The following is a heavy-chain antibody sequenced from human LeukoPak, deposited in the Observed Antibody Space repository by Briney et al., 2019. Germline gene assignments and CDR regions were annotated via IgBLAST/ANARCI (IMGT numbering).Heavy chain of an antibody. CDR2: INSDGSST. D-gene: IGHD5-18*01. J-gene: IGHJ4*02. V-gene: IGHV3-74*01. CDR1: GFTFSSYW. CDR3: ARGGGHSYGPFDY. Sequence: GGSLRLSCAASGFTFSSYWMHWVRQASGKGLVWVSRINSDGSSTSYADSVKGRFTISRDNAKNTLYLQMNSLRAEDTAVYYCARGGGHSYGPFDYWGQGTLVTVSS.